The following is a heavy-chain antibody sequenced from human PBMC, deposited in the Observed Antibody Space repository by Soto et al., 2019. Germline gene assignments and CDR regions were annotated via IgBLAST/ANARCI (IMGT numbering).Heavy chain of an antibody. J-gene: IGHJ4*01. D-gene: IGHD6-19*01. CDR1: GFSFSDYF. CDR3: AKDVGQWVETFDY. Sequence: ASVKVSCKASGFSFSDYFMHWVRQAPGQGLEWMGIINPSGDSRNYAQKFQGRVTITRDTSTSTVYMDLSSLRVEDTAVYYCAKDVGQWVETFDYWGHGTLVTVSS. V-gene: IGHV1-46*01. CDR2: INPSGDSR.